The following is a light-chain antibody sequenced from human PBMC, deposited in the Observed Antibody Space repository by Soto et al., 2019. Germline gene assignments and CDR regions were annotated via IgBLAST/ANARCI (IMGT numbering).Light chain of an antibody. CDR2: KAS. CDR3: QQYNRYPT. Sequence: DIQMTQSPSTLSASVGDRVTITCRASQSISSWLAWYRQKPGKAPKLLIYKASSLESGVPSRFSGSGSGTEVTLTISSLQPDDFATYYCQQYNRYPTVGQGTKVEIK. V-gene: IGKV1-5*03. CDR1: QSISSW. J-gene: IGKJ1*01.